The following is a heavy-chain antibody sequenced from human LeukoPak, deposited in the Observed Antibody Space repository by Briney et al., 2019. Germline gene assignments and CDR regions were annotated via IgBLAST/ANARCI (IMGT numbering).Heavy chain of an antibody. CDR1: GFTFSSYA. CDR3: AKEGVGRYCSGGSCFETNWFDP. Sequence: GGSLRLSCAASGFTFSSYAMSWVRQAPGKGLEWVSAISGSGGGTYYADSVKGRITISRDNSKNTLYLQMNSLRAEDTAVYYCAKEGVGRYCSGGSCFETNWFDPWGQGTLVTVSS. CDR2: ISGSGGGT. V-gene: IGHV3-23*01. D-gene: IGHD2-15*01. J-gene: IGHJ5*02.